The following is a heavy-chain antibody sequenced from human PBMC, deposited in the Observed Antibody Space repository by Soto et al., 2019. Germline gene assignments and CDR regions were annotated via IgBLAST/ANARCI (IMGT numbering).Heavy chain of an antibody. CDR2: IYPGDSDT. J-gene: IGHJ6*02. V-gene: IGHV5-51*01. Sequence: GQSVNVSCKGSGYSFTSYWIGWVRQMPGKGLEWMGIIYPGDSDTRYSPSFQGQVTISADKSISTAYLQWSILKASDTAMYYCARHVAGTASYGMDVWGQGTTVTVSS. D-gene: IGHD6-19*01. CDR1: GYSFTSYW. CDR3: ARHVAGTASYGMDV.